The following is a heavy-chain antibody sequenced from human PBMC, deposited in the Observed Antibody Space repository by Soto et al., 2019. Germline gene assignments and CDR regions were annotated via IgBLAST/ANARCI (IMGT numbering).Heavy chain of an antibody. D-gene: IGHD3-3*01. V-gene: IGHV3-23*01. J-gene: IGHJ5*02. Sequence: EVQLFESGGGLVEPGESLRLSCAASGFIFKDFAMSWVRQAPGKGLEWVSTITTSDDITYSADSVRGRFTISRDNSANTLFLQMSSLRGDHTATYYCTKGDSSGYFDPSSGYSTPDHWGQGTLVTVSS. CDR2: ITTSDDIT. CDR3: TKGDSSGYFDPSSGYSTPDH. CDR1: GFIFKDFA.